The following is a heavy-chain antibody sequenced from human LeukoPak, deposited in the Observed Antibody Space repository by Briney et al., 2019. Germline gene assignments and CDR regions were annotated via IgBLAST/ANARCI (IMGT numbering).Heavy chain of an antibody. J-gene: IGHJ4*02. Sequence: ASVNVSCKASGYTFTSYGISWVRQAPGQGLEWMGWISAYNGNTNYAQKLQGRVTMTTDTSTSTAYMELRSLRSDDTAVYYCARDEYYDSSGYYPYFDYWGQGTLVTVSS. D-gene: IGHD3-22*01. V-gene: IGHV1-18*01. CDR2: ISAYNGNT. CDR1: GYTFTSYG. CDR3: ARDEYYDSSGYYPYFDY.